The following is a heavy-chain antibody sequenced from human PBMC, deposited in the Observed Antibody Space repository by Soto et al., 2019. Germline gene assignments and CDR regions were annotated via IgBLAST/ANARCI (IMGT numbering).Heavy chain of an antibody. D-gene: IGHD2-15*01. V-gene: IGHV4-59*01. CDR2: IYYSGST. CDR1: GGSISSYY. J-gene: IGHJ6*02. Sequence: ETLSLTCTVSGGSISSYYWSWIRQPPGKGLEWIGYIYYSGSTNYNPSLKSRVTISVDTSKNQFSLKLSSVTAADTAVYYCARGGCSGGSCYGYWGQGTTVTVS. CDR3: ARGGCSGGSCYGY.